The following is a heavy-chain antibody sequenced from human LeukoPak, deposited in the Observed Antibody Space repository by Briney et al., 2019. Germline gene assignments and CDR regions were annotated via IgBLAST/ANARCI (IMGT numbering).Heavy chain of an antibody. Sequence: SETLSLTCAVYGGSFRGYYWSWIRQPPGKGLEWIGEINHSGSTNYNPSLKSRVTISVDTSKNQFSLKLSSVTAADTAVYYCARWRYCSSTSCSRPYYFDYWGQGTLVTVSS. CDR3: ARWRYCSSTSCSRPYYFDY. J-gene: IGHJ4*02. CDR1: GGSFRGYY. D-gene: IGHD2-2*01. CDR2: INHSGST. V-gene: IGHV4-34*01.